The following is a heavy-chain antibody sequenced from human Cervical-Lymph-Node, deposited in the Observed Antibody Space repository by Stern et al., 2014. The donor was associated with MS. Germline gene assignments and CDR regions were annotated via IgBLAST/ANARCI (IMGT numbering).Heavy chain of an antibody. D-gene: IGHD3-22*01. J-gene: IGHJ3*02. CDR1: GYSFSSHW. V-gene: IGHV5-51*01. CDR3: ARQGNYHDSHAFDI. Sequence: EVQLVQSGAEVKKSGESLKISCKGAGYSFSSHWIAWVRQKPGKGLEWMGIIYPGDSDTRHSPSFQGHVSISVDKSSSTAYLQCSSLTDSDTAIYYCARQGNYHDSHAFDIWGQWTMVIVSS. CDR2: IYPGDSDT.